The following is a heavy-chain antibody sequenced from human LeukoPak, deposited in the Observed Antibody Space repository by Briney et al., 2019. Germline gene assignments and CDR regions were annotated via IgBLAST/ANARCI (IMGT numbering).Heavy chain of an antibody. CDR3: ARRHPVLVVGARYNWFDS. CDR1: SGSINIKDYY. D-gene: IGHD2-2*01. Sequence: SETLSLTCTVSSGSINIKDYYWGWIRQPPGKGLEWIGDIYHTGATYYNPSLKSRVTMAVDTSKNQFSLTVTSVTAADTAVYFCARRHPVLVVGARYNWFDSWGPGNLVTVSS. J-gene: IGHJ5*01. CDR2: IYHTGAT. V-gene: IGHV4-39*01.